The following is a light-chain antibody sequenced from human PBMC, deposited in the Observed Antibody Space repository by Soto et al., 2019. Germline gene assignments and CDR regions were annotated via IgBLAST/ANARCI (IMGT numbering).Light chain of an antibody. Sequence: IGLTQSPCTLSFSPGQRATLSCWASQSVSSSYLAWYQQKPGQAPRLLIYGASSRATGIPDRFSGSGSGTDFTLTISRLEPEDFAVYYCQQYGSSPRTFGQGTKVDI. CDR3: QQYGSSPRT. J-gene: IGKJ1*01. V-gene: IGKV3-20*01. CDR2: GAS. CDR1: QSVSSSY.